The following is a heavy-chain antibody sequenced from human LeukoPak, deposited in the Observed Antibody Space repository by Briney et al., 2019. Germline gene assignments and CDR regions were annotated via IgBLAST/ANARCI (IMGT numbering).Heavy chain of an antibody. Sequence: EASVKVSCKASGYTFTSYGISWVRQAPGQGLEWMGWISAYNGNTNYAQKLQGRVTMTTDTSTSTAYMELRSLRSDDTAVYYCARDTGGDYYDSSGYYHDYWGQGTLVTVSS. J-gene: IGHJ4*02. D-gene: IGHD3-22*01. V-gene: IGHV1-18*01. CDR2: ISAYNGNT. CDR1: GYTFTSYG. CDR3: ARDTGGDYYDSSGYYHDY.